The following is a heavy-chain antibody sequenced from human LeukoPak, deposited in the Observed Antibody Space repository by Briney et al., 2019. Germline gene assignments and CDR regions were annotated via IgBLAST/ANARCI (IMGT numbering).Heavy chain of an antibody. CDR3: ARGPYSSWYYWFDP. CDR2: IYHSGST. CDR1: GYSISRGYY. Sequence: KPSETLSLTCTFSGYSISRGYYWGWIRQPPGKGPEWVGSIYHSGSTYYNPSLKSRVTISVDTSKNQFSLRLSSVTAADTAVYSCARGPYSSWYYWFDPWGQGTRVTVSS. V-gene: IGHV4-38-2*02. D-gene: IGHD6-13*01. J-gene: IGHJ5*02.